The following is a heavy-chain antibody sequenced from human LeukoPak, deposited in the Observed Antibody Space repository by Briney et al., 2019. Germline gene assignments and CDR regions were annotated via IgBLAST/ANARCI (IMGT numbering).Heavy chain of an antibody. Sequence: SETLSLTCAVSGYSISSGYYWGWIRQPPGKGLEWIGSIYHSGSTYYNPSLKSRVTISVDTSKNQFSLKLSSVTAADTAVYYCAGNLVMVRGLIADYWGQGTLVTVSS. V-gene: IGHV4-38-2*01. CDR2: IYHSGST. CDR3: AGNLVMVRGLIADY. J-gene: IGHJ4*02. CDR1: GYSISSGYY. D-gene: IGHD3-10*01.